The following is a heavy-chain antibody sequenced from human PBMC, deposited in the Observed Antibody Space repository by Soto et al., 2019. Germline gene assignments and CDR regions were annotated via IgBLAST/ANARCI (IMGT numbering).Heavy chain of an antibody. CDR2: IYYSGST. CDR3: ARHVDGDYFDY. CDR1: GGSISSYY. D-gene: IGHD4-17*01. Sequence: PSETLSLTCTVSGGSISSYYWSWIRQPPGKGLEWIGYIYYSGSTNYNPSLKSRVTISVDTSKNQFSLKLSSVTAADTDVYYCARHVDGDYFDYWGQGTLVTVSS. J-gene: IGHJ4*02. V-gene: IGHV4-59*08.